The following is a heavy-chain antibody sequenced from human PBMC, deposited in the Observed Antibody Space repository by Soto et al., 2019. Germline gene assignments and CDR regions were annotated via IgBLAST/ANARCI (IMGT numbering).Heavy chain of an antibody. V-gene: IGHV3-13*01. D-gene: IGHD1-7*01. Sequence: PGGSLRLSCAASGFTFSSYDMHWVRQATGKGLEWVSAIGTAGDTYYPGSVKGRFTISRENAKNSLYLQMNSLRAGDTAVYYCARSANWNYVHYYYMDVWGKGTTVTVSS. J-gene: IGHJ6*03. CDR3: ARSANWNYVHYYYMDV. CDR2: IGTAGDT. CDR1: GFTFSSYD.